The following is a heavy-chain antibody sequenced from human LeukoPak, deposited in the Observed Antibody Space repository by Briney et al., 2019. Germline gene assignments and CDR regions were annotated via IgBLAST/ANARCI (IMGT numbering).Heavy chain of an antibody. D-gene: IGHD6-19*01. V-gene: IGHV4-39*01. CDR3: ARGTRWLGLNAFDI. Sequence: SETLSLTCTVSGGSIISSSFWWGWIRQPPGKGLEWIGSIYYSGVSYYNTSLKSRVTISVDTSKNQFSLKLSSVTAADTAVYYCARGTRWLGLNAFDIWGQGTMVTVSS. CDR2: IYYSGVS. CDR1: GGSIISSSFW. J-gene: IGHJ3*02.